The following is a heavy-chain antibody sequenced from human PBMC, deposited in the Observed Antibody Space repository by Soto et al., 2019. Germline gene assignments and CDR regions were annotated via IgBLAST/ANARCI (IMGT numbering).Heavy chain of an antibody. Sequence: SETLSLTCAVYGGSFSGYYWSWIRQPPGKGLEWIGEINHSGSTNYNPSLKSRVTISVDTSKNQFSLKLSSVTAADTAVYYCARGLRFIAVAGTRGSCWFDPWGQGTLVTVSS. CDR1: GGSFSGYY. J-gene: IGHJ5*02. V-gene: IGHV4-34*01. CDR2: INHSGST. D-gene: IGHD6-19*01. CDR3: ARGLRFIAVAGTRGSCWFDP.